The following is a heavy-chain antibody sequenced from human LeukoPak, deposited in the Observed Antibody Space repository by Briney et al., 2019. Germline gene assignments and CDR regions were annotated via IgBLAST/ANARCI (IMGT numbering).Heavy chain of an antibody. CDR2: IIPIFGTA. CDR1: GGTFSSYA. D-gene: IGHD1-26*01. V-gene: IGHV1-69*06. CDR3: ARDPNQWELRGS. J-gene: IGHJ4*02. Sequence: SVKVSCKASGGTFSSYAISWVRQAPGQGLEWMGGIIPIFGTANYAQKFQGRVTITADKSTSTAYMELSSLRSEDTAVYYCARDPNQWELRGSWGQGTLVTVSS.